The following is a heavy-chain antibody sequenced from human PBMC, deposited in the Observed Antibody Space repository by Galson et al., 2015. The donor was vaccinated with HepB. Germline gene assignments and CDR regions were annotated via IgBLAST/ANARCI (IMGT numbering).Heavy chain of an antibody. CDR2: IWKDGTNK. CDR1: EFIFSDYG. Sequence: SLRLSCAASEFIFSDYGMHWVRQAPGKGLEWVALIWKDGTNKYYADSVKGRFTISRDNSKNTLFLQMNSLRADDTAIYFCAKVFPEKTSGWYRQALYYFDSWGQGTRVTVSS. V-gene: IGHV3-33*06. D-gene: IGHD6-19*01. CDR3: AKVFPEKTSGWYRQALYYFDS. J-gene: IGHJ4*02.